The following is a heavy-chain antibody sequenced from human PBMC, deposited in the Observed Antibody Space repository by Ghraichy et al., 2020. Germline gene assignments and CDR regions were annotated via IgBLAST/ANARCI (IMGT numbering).Heavy chain of an antibody. V-gene: IGHV4-59*01. CDR1: GGSISSYY. Sequence: SETLSLTCTVSGGSISSYYWSWIRQPPGKGLEWIGYIYYSGSTNYNPSLKSRVTISVDTSKNQFSLKLSSVTAADTAVYYCARVKWERGALLSVYYFDYWGQGTLVTVSS. CDR3: ARVKWERGALLSVYYFDY. D-gene: IGHD1-26*01. J-gene: IGHJ4*02. CDR2: IYYSGST.